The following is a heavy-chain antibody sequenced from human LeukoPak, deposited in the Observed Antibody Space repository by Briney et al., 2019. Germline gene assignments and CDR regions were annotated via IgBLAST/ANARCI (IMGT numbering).Heavy chain of an antibody. CDR2: FDPEDGET. D-gene: IGHD6-13*01. CDR3: ATVAGTGFNYYYYYMDV. CDR1: GYTLTELS. Sequence: GASVKVSCKVSGYTLTELSMHWVRQAPGKGLEWMGGFDPEDGETIYAQKFQGRVTMTEDTSTDTAYMELSSLRSEDTAVYYCATVAGTGFNYYYYYMDVWGKGTTVTVSS. J-gene: IGHJ6*03. V-gene: IGHV1-24*01.